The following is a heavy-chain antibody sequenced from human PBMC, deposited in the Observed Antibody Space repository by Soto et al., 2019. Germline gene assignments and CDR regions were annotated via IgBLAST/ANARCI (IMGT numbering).Heavy chain of an antibody. CDR1: GFDFSTYW. J-gene: IGHJ6*02. V-gene: IGHV3-23*04. CDR3: AKEIGFLEWLGTDYYYYGMDV. D-gene: IGHD3-3*02. Sequence: EVQLVESGGGLVQPGGCLRLSCVTSGFDFSTYWVHWVRQAPGKGVMWVSAISGSGGSTYYADSVKGRFTISRDNSKNTLYLQMNSLRAEDTAVYYCAKEIGFLEWLGTDYYYYGMDVWGQGTTVTVSS. CDR2: ISGSGGST.